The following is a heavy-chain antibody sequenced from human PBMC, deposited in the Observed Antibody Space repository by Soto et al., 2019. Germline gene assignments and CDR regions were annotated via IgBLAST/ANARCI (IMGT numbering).Heavy chain of an antibody. CDR3: ARGRDYLGCDFVS. D-gene: IGHD3-16*01. J-gene: IGHJ4*02. Sequence: QVQLVESGGGVVQPGRSLRLSCTASGFTFSNYGMHWVRQAPGKGLKWVAVISYDGSNKYYADSVKGRFTISRDNSKNTLYLQMNSLRAEDTAVYYGARGRDYLGCDFVSWGQGTLVTVSS. CDR2: ISYDGSNK. CDR1: GFTFSNYG. V-gene: IGHV3-30-3*01.